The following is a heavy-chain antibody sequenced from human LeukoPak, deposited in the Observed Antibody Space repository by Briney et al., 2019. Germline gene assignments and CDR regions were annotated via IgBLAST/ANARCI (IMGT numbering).Heavy chain of an antibody. Sequence: PSETLSLTCTVSGGSVSSGSYYWSWIRQPPGKGLEWIGYFYYSGSTNYNPSLKSRVAISVDTSKNQFSLKLSSVTAADTAVYYCAREYYDFWSGYRYFDYWGQGTLVTVSS. J-gene: IGHJ4*02. D-gene: IGHD3-3*01. V-gene: IGHV4-61*01. CDR3: AREYYDFWSGYRYFDY. CDR1: GGSVSSGSYY. CDR2: FYYSGST.